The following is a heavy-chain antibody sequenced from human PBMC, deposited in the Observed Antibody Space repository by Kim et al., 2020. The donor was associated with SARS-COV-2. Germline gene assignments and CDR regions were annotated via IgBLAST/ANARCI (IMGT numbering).Heavy chain of an antibody. J-gene: IGHJ6*02. Sequence: ASVKVSCKASGFAFSNYDVYWVRQATGQGLEWMGWMSPKRGNNGYAQKFQGRLTLTRDTSISTAYMELSSLSSDDTAVYYCARGYALDVWGQGTTVTVSS. V-gene: IGHV1-8*01. CDR2: MSPKRGNN. CDR1: GFAFSNYD. CDR3: ARGYALDV.